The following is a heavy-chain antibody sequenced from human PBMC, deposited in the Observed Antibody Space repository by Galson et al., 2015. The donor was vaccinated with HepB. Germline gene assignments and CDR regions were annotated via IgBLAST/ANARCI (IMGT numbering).Heavy chain of an antibody. CDR3: TRQPLDYYDSSGGFDY. CDR1: GFTFSGAA. D-gene: IGHD3-22*01. V-gene: IGHV3-73*01. J-gene: IGHJ4*02. Sequence: SLRLSCAASGFTFSGAAMHWVRQASGKGLEWVGRIRSKANSYATVYGASVKGRFTIFRDDSKNTAYLQMNSLKTEDTAVYHCTRQPLDYYDSSGGFDYWGQGTLVTVSS. CDR2: IRSKANSYAT.